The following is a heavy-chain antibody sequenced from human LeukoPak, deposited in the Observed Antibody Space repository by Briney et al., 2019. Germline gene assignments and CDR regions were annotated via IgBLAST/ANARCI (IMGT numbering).Heavy chain of an antibody. V-gene: IGHV3-21*01. J-gene: IGHJ6*03. CDR1: GFSFSSYN. D-gene: IGHD3-10*01. Sequence: GGSLRLSCEASGFSFSSYNMDWVRQTSGKGLEWISSITTSSSYTFYADSVKGRFTISRDNAKNSLYLQMNTLRAEDTAVYYCARDLVWFGEPKGYYNYMDVWGKGTTVTVSS. CDR2: ITTSSSYT. CDR3: ARDLVWFGEPKGYYNYMDV.